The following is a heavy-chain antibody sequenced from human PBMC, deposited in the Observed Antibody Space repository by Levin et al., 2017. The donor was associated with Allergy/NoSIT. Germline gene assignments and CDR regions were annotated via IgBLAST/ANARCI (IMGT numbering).Heavy chain of an antibody. CDR1: GFNFNIYS. CDR2: ITGGSTNI. V-gene: IGHV3-48*01. Sequence: GESLKISCAASGFNFNIYSMNWVRQAPGKGLEWVSYITGGSTNIHYGDSVTGRFTISRDNAKNSLFLSMTNLRAEDTAVYYCVRDIYSGSGSYYHAFDVWGQGTMVTVSS. D-gene: IGHD3-10*01. CDR3: VRDIYSGSGSYYHAFDV. J-gene: IGHJ3*01.